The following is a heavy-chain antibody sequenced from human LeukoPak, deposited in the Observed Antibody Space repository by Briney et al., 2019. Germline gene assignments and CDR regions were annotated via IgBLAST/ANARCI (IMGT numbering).Heavy chain of an antibody. CDR3: ARGGNSGWYRFPFDV. CDR2: IYHSGST. D-gene: IGHD6-19*01. V-gene: IGHV4-4*02. J-gene: IGHJ3*01. CDR1: GGSISSSNW. Sequence: SGTLSLTCAVSGGSISSSNWWSWVRQTPGKGLDWIGEIYHSGSTNYNPSLRSRVTISVDKSKNEFSLKLSSVTVADTAVYFCARGGNSGWYRFPFDVWGQGTMVTVSS.